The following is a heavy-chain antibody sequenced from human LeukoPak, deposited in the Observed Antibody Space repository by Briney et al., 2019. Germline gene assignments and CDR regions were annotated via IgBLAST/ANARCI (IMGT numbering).Heavy chain of an antibody. Sequence: NPSEALALTCTFSGGSLTSGTYYWAWIRQPPGKGLEGIGDIYYGASTNHNTSLNSPVTISVDTSKNHLSPQLRSVTAADTAVYYCARVSVSPATFDYWGQRTLVTVSS. J-gene: IGHJ4*02. CDR1: GGSLTSGTYY. CDR2: IYYGAST. CDR3: ARVSVSPATFDY. D-gene: IGHD1-1*01. V-gene: IGHV4-61*01.